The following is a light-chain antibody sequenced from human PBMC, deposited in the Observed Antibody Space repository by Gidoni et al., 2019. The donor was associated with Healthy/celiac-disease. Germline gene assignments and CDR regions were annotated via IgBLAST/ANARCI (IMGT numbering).Light chain of an antibody. CDR1: SSDGGGYNY. CDR3: SSYTSSSTPWV. J-gene: IGLJ3*02. Sequence: QSALNQPASVSGSPGQSVTISCTGTSSDGGGYNYVSWYQQHPGKAPKLMIYDVSNRPSGVSNRFSGSKSGNTASLTISGLQAEDEADYYCSSYTSSSTPWVFGGGTKLTVL. CDR2: DVS. V-gene: IGLV2-14*01.